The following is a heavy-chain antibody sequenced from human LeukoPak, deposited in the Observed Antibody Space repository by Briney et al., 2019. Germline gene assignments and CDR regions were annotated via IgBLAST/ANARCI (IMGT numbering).Heavy chain of an antibody. CDR1: GFTFNKFA. CDR2: ISGSGGST. D-gene: IGHD7-27*01. V-gene: IGHV3-23*01. J-gene: IGHJ6*03. Sequence: GGSLRLSCAASGFTFNKFAMSWVRQAPRKGLEWVSAISGSGGSTYYADSVKGRFTISRDNSKNTLYLQMNSLRAENTAVYYCAKDSAGDSEYYYYMDVWGKGTTVTVSS. CDR3: AKDSAGDSEYYYYMDV.